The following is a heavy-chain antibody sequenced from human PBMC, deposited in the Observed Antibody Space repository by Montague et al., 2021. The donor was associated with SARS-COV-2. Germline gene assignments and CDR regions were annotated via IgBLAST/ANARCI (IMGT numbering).Heavy chain of an antibody. D-gene: IGHD3-22*01. CDR2: IYYSGST. CDR1: GGSFTLYY. V-gene: IGHV4-59*01. Sequence: SETLSLTCNVSGGSFTLYYWSWIRQTPGRGLEWIGLIYYSGSTIYNPSLKGRVTMSVDTSKNQFSLRLTSVTAADTAVYYCAREKYYFDSSGLRNDYFDYWGQGILVTVSS. J-gene: IGHJ4*02. CDR3: AREKYYFDSSGLRNDYFDY.